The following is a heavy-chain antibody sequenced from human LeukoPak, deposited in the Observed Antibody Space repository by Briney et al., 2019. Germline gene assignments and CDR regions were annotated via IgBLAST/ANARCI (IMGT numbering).Heavy chain of an antibody. V-gene: IGHV3-48*02. CDR1: GFSFGYAW. CDR3: ARDMILGCSGGSCYID. Sequence: PGGSLRLSCAASGFSFGYAWMSWVRQAPGKGLEWVSYISSSSNTIYYADSVKGRFTISRDNAKNSLYLQMNSLRDEDTAVYYCARDMILGCSGGSCYIDWGQGTLVTVSS. D-gene: IGHD2-15*01. CDR2: ISSSSNTI. J-gene: IGHJ4*02.